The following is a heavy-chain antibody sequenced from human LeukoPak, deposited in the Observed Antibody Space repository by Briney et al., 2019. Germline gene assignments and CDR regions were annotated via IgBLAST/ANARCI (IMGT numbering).Heavy chain of an antibody. CDR1: GGSISSSSYY. V-gene: IGHV4-39*01. D-gene: IGHD3-22*01. Sequence: SETLSLTCTVSGGSISSSSYYWGWIRQPPGKGLEWIGSIYYSGSTYYNPPLKSRVTISVDTSKNQFSLKLSSVTAADTAVYYCARPPYYYDSSGYSWTMDAFDIWGQGTMVTVSS. CDR2: IYYSGST. J-gene: IGHJ3*02. CDR3: ARPPYYYDSSGYSWTMDAFDI.